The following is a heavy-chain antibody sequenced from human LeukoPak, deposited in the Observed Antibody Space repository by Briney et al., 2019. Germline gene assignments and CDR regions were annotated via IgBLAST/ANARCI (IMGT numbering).Heavy chain of an antibody. Sequence: SQTLSLTCTVSGGSISSGGYYWSWIRQHPGKGLAWIGYIYYSGSTYYNPSPKSRVTISVDTSKNQFSLKLSSVTAADTAVYYCARVVGSGYYRYFGYWGQGTLVTVSS. CDR1: GGSISSGGYY. CDR2: IYYSGST. D-gene: IGHD3-22*01. V-gene: IGHV4-31*03. J-gene: IGHJ4*02. CDR3: ARVVGSGYYRYFGY.